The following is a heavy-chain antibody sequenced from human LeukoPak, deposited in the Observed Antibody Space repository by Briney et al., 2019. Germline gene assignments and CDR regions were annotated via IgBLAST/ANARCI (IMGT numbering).Heavy chain of an antibody. D-gene: IGHD6-19*01. CDR2: INPNSGGT. V-gene: IGHV1-2*02. CDR1: GYTFIGHY. Sequence: ASVKVSCKASGYTFIGHYIHWVRQAPGQGLEWMGWINPNSGGTNSAQKFQGRVTMTRDTSISTAYMELSRLRSDDTAVYYCARDSSGWSYNWFDPWGQGTLVTVSS. J-gene: IGHJ5*02. CDR3: ARDSSGWSYNWFDP.